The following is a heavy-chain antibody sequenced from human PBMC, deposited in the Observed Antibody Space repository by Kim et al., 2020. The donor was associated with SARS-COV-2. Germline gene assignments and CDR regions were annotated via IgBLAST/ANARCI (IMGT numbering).Heavy chain of an antibody. CDR1: GFTFGDYA. Sequence: GGSLRLSCAASGFTFGDYAMHWVRQAPGKGLEWVSGISWNSGSIGYADSVKGRFTISRDNAKNSLYLQMNSLRAEDTALYYCAKAHSSSWNLNDAFDIWGQGTMVTVSS. CDR3: AKAHSSSWNLNDAFDI. CDR2: ISWNSGSI. J-gene: IGHJ3*02. D-gene: IGHD6-13*01. V-gene: IGHV3-9*01.